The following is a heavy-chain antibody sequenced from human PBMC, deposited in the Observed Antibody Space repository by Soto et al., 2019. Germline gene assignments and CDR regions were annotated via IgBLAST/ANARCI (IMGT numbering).Heavy chain of an antibody. CDR2: ISSSGSTI. Sequence: GGSLRLSCAASGFTFSRYEMNWVRQAPGKGLEWVSYISSSGSTIYYADSVKGRFTISRDNAKNSLYLQMNSLRAADTAVYYCARDSNGGYYYYGMDVWGQGTTVTVSS. V-gene: IGHV3-48*03. D-gene: IGHD4-4*01. CDR1: GFTFSRYE. CDR3: ARDSNGGYYYYGMDV. J-gene: IGHJ6*02.